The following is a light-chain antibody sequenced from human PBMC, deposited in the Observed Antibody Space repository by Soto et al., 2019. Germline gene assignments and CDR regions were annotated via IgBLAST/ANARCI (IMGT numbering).Light chain of an antibody. CDR1: QGINRD. CDR3: QQYNIWPLT. J-gene: IGKJ4*01. Sequence: EIVMTQSPATLSVSPGERATLSCRASQGINRDLAWYQQKPGQAPRLLIYGASNRATGVPARFSGSGSGPEFTLSISGLQSADFAVYYCQQYNIWPLTFGGGTTVEIK. V-gene: IGKV3-15*01. CDR2: GAS.